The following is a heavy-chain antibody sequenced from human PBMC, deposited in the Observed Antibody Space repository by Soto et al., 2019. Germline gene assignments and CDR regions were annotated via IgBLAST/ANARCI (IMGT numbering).Heavy chain of an antibody. CDR2: IDPSDSYA. Sequence: PGESLKISCKVSGYSFSSFWITWVRQMPGKGLEWMGRIDPSDSYANYSQSFQGHVTFSADKSINTAYLQWSSLKASDTAMYYCGRVRVDKAEGWFDPWGQGTLVTVSS. V-gene: IGHV5-10-1*01. D-gene: IGHD5-18*01. CDR1: GYSFSSFW. J-gene: IGHJ5*02. CDR3: GRVRVDKAEGWFDP.